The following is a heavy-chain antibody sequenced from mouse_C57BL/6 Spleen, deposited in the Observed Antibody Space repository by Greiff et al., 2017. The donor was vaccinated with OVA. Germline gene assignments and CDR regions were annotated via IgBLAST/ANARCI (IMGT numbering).Heavy chain of an antibody. D-gene: IGHD2-1*01. CDR3: ARSEIYYGNYVHYYAMDY. Sequence: EVQLQQSGPELVKPGASVKIPCKASGYTFTDYNMDWVKQSHGKSLEWIGDINPNNGGTIYNQKFKGKATLTVDKSSSTAYMELRSLTSEDTAVYYCARSEIYYGNYVHYYAMDYWGQGTSVTVSS. CDR1: GYTFTDYN. CDR2: INPNNGGT. V-gene: IGHV1-18*01. J-gene: IGHJ4*01.